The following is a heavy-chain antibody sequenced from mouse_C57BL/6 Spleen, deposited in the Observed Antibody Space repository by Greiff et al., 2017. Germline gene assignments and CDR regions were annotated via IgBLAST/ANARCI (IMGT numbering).Heavy chain of an antibody. Sequence: EVKLVESGGGLVKPGGSLKLSCAASGFTFSSYAMSWVRQTPEKRLEWVATISDGGSYTSYPDNVKGRFTISRDNAKNNLYLQMSHLKSEDTAMYYCARVPLGSYFDYWGQGTTLTVSS. J-gene: IGHJ2*01. V-gene: IGHV5-4*03. CDR2: ISDGGSYT. CDR3: ARVPLGSYFDY. CDR1: GFTFSSYA. D-gene: IGHD3-3*01.